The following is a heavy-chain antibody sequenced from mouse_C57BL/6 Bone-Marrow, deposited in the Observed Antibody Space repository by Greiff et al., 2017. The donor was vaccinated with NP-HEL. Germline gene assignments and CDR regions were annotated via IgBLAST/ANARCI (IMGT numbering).Heavy chain of an antibody. CDR2: INYDGSST. CDR1: GFTFSDYY. Sequence: EVMLVESEGGLVQPGSSMKLSCTASGFTFSDYYMAWVRQVPEKGLEWVANINYDGSSTYYLDSLKSRFIISRDNAKNILYLQMSSLKSEDTATYYCARDSYGSSSYWYFDVWGTGTTVTVSS. CDR3: ARDSYGSSSYWYFDV. D-gene: IGHD1-1*01. J-gene: IGHJ1*03. V-gene: IGHV5-16*01.